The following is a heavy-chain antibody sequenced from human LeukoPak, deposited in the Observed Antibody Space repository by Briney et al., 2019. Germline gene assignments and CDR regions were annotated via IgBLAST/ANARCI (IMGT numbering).Heavy chain of an antibody. CDR2: INHSGST. CDR1: GGSFSGYY. J-gene: IGHJ6*03. D-gene: IGHD2-15*01. CDR3: ARQLNPHKLPSLRVYYMDV. V-gene: IGHV4-34*01. Sequence: PSETLSLTCAVYGGSFSGYYWSWIRQPPGKGLEWIGEINHSGSTNYNPSLKSRVTISLDTSKNQFSLNLSSVTAADTAVYYCARQLNPHKLPSLRVYYMDVWGKGTTVTISS.